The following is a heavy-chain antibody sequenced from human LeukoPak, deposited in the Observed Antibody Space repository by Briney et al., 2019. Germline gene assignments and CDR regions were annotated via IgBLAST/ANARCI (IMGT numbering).Heavy chain of an antibody. CDR1: GYTFTSYY. Sequence: ASVKVSCKASGYTFTSYYMHWVRQAPGQGLEWMGWISAYNGNTNYAQKFQGRVTMTTDTSTSTAYMELRSLRSDDTAVYYCARDTYYHDTSGYSDYWGQGTLVTVSS. D-gene: IGHD3-22*01. V-gene: IGHV1-18*04. J-gene: IGHJ4*02. CDR2: ISAYNGNT. CDR3: ARDTYYHDTSGYSDY.